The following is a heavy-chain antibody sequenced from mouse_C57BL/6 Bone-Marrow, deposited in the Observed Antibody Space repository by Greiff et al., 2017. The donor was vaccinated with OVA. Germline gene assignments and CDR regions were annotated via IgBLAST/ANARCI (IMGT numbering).Heavy chain of an antibody. CDR2: ISYDGSN. Sequence: EVQRVESGPGLVKPSQSLSLTCSVTGYSITSGYYWNWIRQFPGNKLEWMGYISYDGSNNYNPSLKNRISITRDTSKNQFFLKLNSVTTEDTATYYCARVGSTMVYGFAYWGQGTLVTVSA. V-gene: IGHV3-6*01. CDR1: GYSITSGYY. CDR3: ARVGSTMVYGFAY. J-gene: IGHJ3*01. D-gene: IGHD2-1*01.